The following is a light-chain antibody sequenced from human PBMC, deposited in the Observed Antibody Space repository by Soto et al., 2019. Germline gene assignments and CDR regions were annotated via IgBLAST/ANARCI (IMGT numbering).Light chain of an antibody. CDR2: EVS. CDR3: SSYTSSNFGV. Sequence: QSALTQPASVSGSPGQSITISCTGTSSDVGGYNYVSWYQQHPGKAPKLMIYEVSNRPSGISNRFSGSKSGNTASLTISGLQAEEEADYYCSSYTSSNFGVFGEGTKVTVL. J-gene: IGLJ3*02. V-gene: IGLV2-14*01. CDR1: SSDVGGYNY.